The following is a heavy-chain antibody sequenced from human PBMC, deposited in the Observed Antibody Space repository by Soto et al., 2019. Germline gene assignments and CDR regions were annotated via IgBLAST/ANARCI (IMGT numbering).Heavy chain of an antibody. Sequence: QVQLVESGGGVVQPGRSLRLSCAASGFTFSSYAMHWVRQAPGKGLEWVAVISYDGSNKYYADSVKGRFTISRDNSKNTLYLQMNSLRAEDTPVYYCARGGGSYYDFWSGYFSQPNYYYYGMDVWGQGTTVTVSS. CDR3: ARGGGSYYDFWSGYFSQPNYYYYGMDV. J-gene: IGHJ6*02. D-gene: IGHD3-3*01. CDR1: GFTFSSYA. CDR2: ISYDGSNK. V-gene: IGHV3-30-3*01.